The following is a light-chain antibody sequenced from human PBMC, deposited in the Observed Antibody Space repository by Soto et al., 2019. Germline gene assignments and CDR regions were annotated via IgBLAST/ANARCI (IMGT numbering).Light chain of an antibody. Sequence: EIVLTQSPGTLSLSPGERVTLSCRASQTVSSNYLAWYQQKPRQAPRLLIYGASSRPPGIPDRFSGSGSGTDFTLTISRLEPEDFPVYYCQHYGSSPPITFGQGTRLEIK. J-gene: IGKJ5*01. CDR1: QTVSSNY. CDR3: QHYGSSPPIT. CDR2: GAS. V-gene: IGKV3-20*01.